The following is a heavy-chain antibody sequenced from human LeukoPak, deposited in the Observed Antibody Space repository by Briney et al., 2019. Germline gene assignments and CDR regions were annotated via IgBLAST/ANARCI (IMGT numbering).Heavy chain of an antibody. V-gene: IGHV3-21*01. Sequence: PGGSLRLSCAASGFTLSSYSMNWVRQAPGKGLEWVSSISSSSSYIYYADSVKGRFTISRDNAKNSLYLQMNSLRAEDTAVYYCAKDLYCSSTSCYEAVYWGQGTLVTVSS. CDR3: AKDLYCSSTSCYEAVY. D-gene: IGHD2-2*01. CDR1: GFTLSSYS. CDR2: ISSSSSYI. J-gene: IGHJ4*02.